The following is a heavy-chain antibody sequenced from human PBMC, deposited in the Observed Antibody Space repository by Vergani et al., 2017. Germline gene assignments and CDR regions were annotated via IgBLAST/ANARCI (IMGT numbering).Heavy chain of an antibody. J-gene: IGHJ3*02. CDR3: ASTTMLVGGDAFDI. Sequence: QVQLQQWGPGLVTPSGTLSLTCAVYGGSISSDNWWSWVRQPPGKGLEWIGEIYHSGSTNYNPSLKSRVTISVDKSKNQFSLKLSSVTAADTAVYYCASTTMLVGGDAFDIWGQGTMVTVSS. V-gene: IGHV4-4*02. CDR1: GGSISSDNW. CDR2: IYHSGST. D-gene: IGHD3-22*01.